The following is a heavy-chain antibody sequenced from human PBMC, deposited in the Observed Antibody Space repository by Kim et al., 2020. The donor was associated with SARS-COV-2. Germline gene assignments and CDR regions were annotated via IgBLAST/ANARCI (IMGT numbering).Heavy chain of an antibody. CDR1: GFTFGDYA. CDR2: ISWNSGSI. V-gene: IGHV3-9*01. D-gene: IGHD2-2*01. CDR3: AKAPHKYCSSTSCYGLWGPFDY. Sequence: GGSLRLSCAASGFTFGDYAMHWVRQAPGKGLEWVSGISWNSGSIGYADSVKGRFTISRDNAKNSLYLQMNSLRAEDTALYYCAKAPHKYCSSTSCYGLWGPFDYWGQGTLVTVSS. J-gene: IGHJ4*02.